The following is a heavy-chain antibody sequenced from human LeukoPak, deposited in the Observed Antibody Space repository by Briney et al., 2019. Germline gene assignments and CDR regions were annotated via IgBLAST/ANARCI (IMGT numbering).Heavy chain of an antibody. J-gene: IGHJ6*03. Sequence: GASVKVSCKASGGTFSSYAISWVRQAPGQGLEWMGGIIPIFGTANYAQKFQGRVTITADKSTSTAYMELSSLRSEDTAVYYCARAPLYYDFWIAVGSHYYYYMDVWGKGTTVTVSS. CDR3: ARAPLYYDFWIAVGSHYYYYMDV. D-gene: IGHD3-3*01. CDR1: GGTFSSYA. V-gene: IGHV1-69*06. CDR2: IIPIFGTA.